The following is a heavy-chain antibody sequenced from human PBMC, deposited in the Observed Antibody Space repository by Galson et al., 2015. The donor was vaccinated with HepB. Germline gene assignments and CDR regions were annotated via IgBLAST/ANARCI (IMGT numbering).Heavy chain of an antibody. J-gene: IGHJ4*02. D-gene: IGHD3-22*01. Sequence: SLRLSCAASGFTFSSYAMSWVRQAPGKGLEWVSAISGSGGSTYYADSVKGRFTISRDNSKNTLYLQMNSLRAEDTAVYYCAKAPASDSYYYDSSGYYRTFDYWGPGTLVSVSP. V-gene: IGHV3-23*01. CDR2: ISGSGGST. CDR3: AKAPASDSYYYDSSGYYRTFDY. CDR1: GFTFSSYA.